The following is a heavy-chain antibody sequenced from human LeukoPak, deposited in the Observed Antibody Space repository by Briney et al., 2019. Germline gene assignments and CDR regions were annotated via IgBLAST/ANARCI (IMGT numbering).Heavy chain of an antibody. J-gene: IGHJ4*02. CDR2: IYWDCGRS. Sequence: GGAVPLSRPACVFTFHHYGMSWVRQAPAKRLEGVSGIYWDCGRSDYADSLSGRFTIHRDNAKKAQSLQTNSQRDDDTALYYCARDYYYSSGSPFDYWCQGTLVTVSS. D-gene: IGHD3-22*01. CDR1: VFTFHHYG. CDR3: ARDYYYSSGSPFDY. V-gene: IGHV3-20*04.